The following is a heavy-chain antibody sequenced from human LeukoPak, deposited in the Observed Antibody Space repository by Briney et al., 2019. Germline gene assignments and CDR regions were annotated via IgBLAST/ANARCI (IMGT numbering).Heavy chain of an antibody. J-gene: IGHJ4*02. CDR1: GYSFTDYY. Sequence: ASVKVSCKSSGYSFTDYYLHWVRQAPGQGLEWMGWIKPDSGVTKNAQKFQGRVAMTRDTSISTAYMELSRLRSDDTAVYYCANGDIGYWGQGTLVTVSS. D-gene: IGHD3-10*01. CDR3: ANGDIGY. V-gene: IGHV1-2*02. CDR2: IKPDSGVT.